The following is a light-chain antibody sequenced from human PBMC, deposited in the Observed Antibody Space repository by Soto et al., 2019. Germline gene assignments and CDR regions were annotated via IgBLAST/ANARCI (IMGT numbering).Light chain of an antibody. V-gene: IGKV1-5*01. Sequence: DIQMTQSPSTLSASVGDRVTITCRASHSISNWLAWYQQKPGKVPNLLIYDASSLQSGVPSRFSGSGSGTEFTLTIILLQPDDFVTYFFQQYSSYCTFGQGTKVDIK. CDR3: QQYSSYCT. CDR1: HSISNW. J-gene: IGKJ1*01. CDR2: DAS.